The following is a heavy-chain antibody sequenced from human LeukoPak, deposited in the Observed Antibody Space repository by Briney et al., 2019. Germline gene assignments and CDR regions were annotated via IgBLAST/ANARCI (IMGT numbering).Heavy chain of an antibody. D-gene: IGHD4-23*01. CDR2: ISGSGSST. J-gene: IGHJ4*02. Sequence: PGRSLRLSCAASGFSFTTYGMSWVRQAPGKGLEWVSAISGSGSSTYYADSVKGRFTISRDNSKNTLYLQMNSLRAEDTAVYYCARDYGGNPFDYWGQGTLVTVSS. V-gene: IGHV3-23*01. CDR1: GFSFTTYG. CDR3: ARDYGGNPFDY.